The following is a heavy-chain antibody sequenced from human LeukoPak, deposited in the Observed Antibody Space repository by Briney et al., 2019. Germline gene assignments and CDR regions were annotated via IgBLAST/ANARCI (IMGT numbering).Heavy chain of an antibody. D-gene: IGHD6-19*01. CDR1: GGSISSSSYY. Sequence: PSETLSLTCTVSGGSISSSSYYWGWIRQPPGKGLEWIGSIYYSGSTYYNPSLKSRVTLSVDTSKNQFSLKLSSVTAADTAVYYCARPNGSGWYKDDAFDIWGQGTMVTVSS. CDR3: ARPNGSGWYKDDAFDI. CDR2: IYYSGST. V-gene: IGHV4-39*01. J-gene: IGHJ3*02.